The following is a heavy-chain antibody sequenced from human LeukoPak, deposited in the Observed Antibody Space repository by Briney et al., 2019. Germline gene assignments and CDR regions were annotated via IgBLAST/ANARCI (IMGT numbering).Heavy chain of an antibody. V-gene: IGHV1-2*02. CDR2: INPNSGGT. CDR3: ARYPQGYSYGYSWFDP. CDR1: GYTFTGYY. J-gene: IGHJ5*02. D-gene: IGHD5-18*01. Sequence: GASVKVSCKASGYTFTGYYMHWVRQAPGQGLEWMGWINPNSGGTNYAQKFQGRVTMTRDTSISTAYMELSRLRSDDTAVYHCARYPQGYSYGYSWFDPWGQGTLVTVSS.